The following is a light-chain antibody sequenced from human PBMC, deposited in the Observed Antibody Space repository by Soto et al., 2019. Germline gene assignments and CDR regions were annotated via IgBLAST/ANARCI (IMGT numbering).Light chain of an antibody. V-gene: IGKV3-15*01. CDR2: GAS. CDR1: QSLSSSY. J-gene: IGKJ3*01. CDR3: QQYNNWPPV. Sequence: EIMMTQSPATLSVSPGERATLSCRASQSLSSSYLAWYQQKPGQAPRLLIYGASTRATDIPARFSGSGSGTEFTLTISSLQSEDFAVYYCQQYNNWPPVFGPGTKVDIK.